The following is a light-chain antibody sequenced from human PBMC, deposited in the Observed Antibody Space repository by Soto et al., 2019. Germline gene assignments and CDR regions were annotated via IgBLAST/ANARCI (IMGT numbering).Light chain of an antibody. CDR1: QSVSSSR. J-gene: IGKJ1*01. CDR3: QQYGSSLWT. V-gene: IGKV3-20*01. CDR2: VSS. Sequence: IGLSQSPGTLSLSPGERATLSCRASQSVSSSRLACYRQKPVQAPRLLIYVSSISATVIPDRFSGSGSGTDFTLTISRLEPEDFAVYYCQQYGSSLWTFGQGTKV.